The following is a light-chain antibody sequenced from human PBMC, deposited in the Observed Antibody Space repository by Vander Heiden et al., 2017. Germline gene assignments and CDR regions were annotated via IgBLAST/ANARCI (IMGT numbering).Light chain of an antibody. CDR1: SSDVGSYNL. Sequence: QSALTQPASGAGSPGQSIPLSCTGTSSDVGSYNLVSWYQQHPVKAPKLMIYEVSKRPSGVSNRFSGSKSGNTASLTISGLQAEDEADYYCCSYAGSSTFVVFGGGTKLTVL. V-gene: IGLV2-23*02. CDR3: CSYAGSSTFVV. J-gene: IGLJ2*01. CDR2: EVS.